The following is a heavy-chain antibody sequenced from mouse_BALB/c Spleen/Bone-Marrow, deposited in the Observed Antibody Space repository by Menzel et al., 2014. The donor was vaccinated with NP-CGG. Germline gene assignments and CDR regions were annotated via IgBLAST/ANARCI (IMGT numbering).Heavy chain of an antibody. CDR1: GFTFSDYY. CDR3: ARAPPYDFYAMDY. Sequence: EVMLVESGGGLVKPGGSLKLSCAASGFTFSDYYMFWVRQTPEKRLEWVATISDGVSYAYYPDSVKGRFTISGDNARNNLYLQMSSLKSEDTAMYYCARAPPYDFYAMDYWGQGTSVTVSS. J-gene: IGHJ4*01. V-gene: IGHV5-4*02. CDR2: ISDGVSYA. D-gene: IGHD2-13*01.